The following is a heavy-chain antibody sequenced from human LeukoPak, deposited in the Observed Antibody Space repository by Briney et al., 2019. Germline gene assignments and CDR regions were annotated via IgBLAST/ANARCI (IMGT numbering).Heavy chain of an antibody. CDR3: ARGLWFGEFGFDY. V-gene: IGHV4-34*01. J-gene: IGHJ4*02. CDR2: INHSGST. Sequence: SETLSLTCTVSGGSISSYYWSWIRQPPGKGLEWIGEINHSGSTNYNPSLKSRVTISVDTSKNQFSLKLSSVTAADTAVYYCARGLWFGEFGFDYWGQGTLVTVSS. D-gene: IGHD3-10*01. CDR1: GGSISSYY.